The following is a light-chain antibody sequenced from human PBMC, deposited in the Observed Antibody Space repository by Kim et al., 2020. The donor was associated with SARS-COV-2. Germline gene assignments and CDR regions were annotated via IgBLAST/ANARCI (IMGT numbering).Light chain of an antibody. CDR2: DAS. CDR1: QSVSSN. V-gene: IGKV3-15*01. CDR3: QQYDKWPPT. Sequence: VSPGERATLYCRASQSVSSNLAWYQQKPGQAPRLLIYDASTRATGIPARFSGSGSGTEFTLTISSLQSEDFAVYYCQQYDKWPPTFGQGTKVDIK. J-gene: IGKJ1*01.